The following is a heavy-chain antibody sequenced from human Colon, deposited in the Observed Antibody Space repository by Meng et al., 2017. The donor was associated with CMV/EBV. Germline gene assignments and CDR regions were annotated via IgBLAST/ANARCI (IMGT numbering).Heavy chain of an antibody. D-gene: IGHD3-10*01. CDR1: GFTFGHYG. J-gene: IGHJ4*02. CDR2: IDNSATTI. V-gene: IGHV3-48*04. Sequence: GGPLRLSCAASGFTFGHYGMSWVRQAPGKGLEWLSYIDNSATTIYYADSVKGRFTISRDNAKNSLYLQMNSLGAGDTALYYCARGRITRIRGVLLFDYWGQGALVTVSS. CDR3: ARGRITRIRGVLLFDY.